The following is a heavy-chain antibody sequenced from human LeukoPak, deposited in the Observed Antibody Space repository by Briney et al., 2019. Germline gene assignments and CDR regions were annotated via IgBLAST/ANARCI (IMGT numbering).Heavy chain of an antibody. J-gene: IGHJ4*02. Sequence: KPGGSLRLSCAASGFTFDTDWMNWFRQAPGKGLEWAGLIRTKTDGGTTDSAAPVKGRFAISRDDSRNMLFLQMNSLKTEDTGVYYCTTGGPRRHWGQGTLVTVSS. CDR1: GFTFDTDW. CDR3: TTGGPRRH. CDR2: IRTKTDGGTT. V-gene: IGHV3-15*01. D-gene: IGHD3-16*01.